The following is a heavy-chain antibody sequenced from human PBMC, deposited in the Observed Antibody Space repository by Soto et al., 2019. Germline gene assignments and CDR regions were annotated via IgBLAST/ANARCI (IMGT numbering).Heavy chain of an antibody. D-gene: IGHD3-3*01. V-gene: IGHV1-69*01. Sequence: QVQLVQSGAEVKKPGSSVKVSCKASGGTFSSFVISWVRQAPGQGPEWMGGIIPSFNRPNYAQKFQGRVTITADESTTTSYMELSSLRSGDTAVYYCATSKVEYSFGSPFDFWGQGTLVTVSS. J-gene: IGHJ4*02. CDR1: GGTFSSFV. CDR2: IIPSFNRP. CDR3: ATSKVEYSFGSPFDF.